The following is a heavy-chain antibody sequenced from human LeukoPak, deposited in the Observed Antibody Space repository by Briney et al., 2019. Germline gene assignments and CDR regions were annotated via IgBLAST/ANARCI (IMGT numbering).Heavy chain of an antibody. J-gene: IGHJ4*02. D-gene: IGHD3-3*01. Sequence: ASVKVSCKASGYTFTGYYMHWVRQAPGQGLEWMGWINCNSGGTKYAQKFQGRVSMSRDTSISTAYLELSRLRSDDTAVYYCARDLTIVGGVSDPRIRGHWGQGTLVTVSS. CDR3: ARDLTIVGGVSDPRIRGH. CDR2: INCNSGGT. V-gene: IGHV1-2*02. CDR1: GYTFTGYY.